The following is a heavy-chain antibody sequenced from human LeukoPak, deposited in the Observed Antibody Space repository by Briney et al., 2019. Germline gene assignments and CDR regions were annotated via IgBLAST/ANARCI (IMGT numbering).Heavy chain of an antibody. CDR1: GGSFSGYY. Sequence: SETLSLTCAVYGGSFSGYYWSWIRQPPGKGLEWIGEINHSGSTNYNPSLKSRVTISVDTSKNQFSLKLSSVTAADTAVYYCARQHYGSGSYYGNYYYYYMDVWGKGTTVTISS. CDR3: ARQHYGSGSYYGNYYYYYMDV. D-gene: IGHD3-10*01. J-gene: IGHJ6*03. V-gene: IGHV4-34*01. CDR2: INHSGST.